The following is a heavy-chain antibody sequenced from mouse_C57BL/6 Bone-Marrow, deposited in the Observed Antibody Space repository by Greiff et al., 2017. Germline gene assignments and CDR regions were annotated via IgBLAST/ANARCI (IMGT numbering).Heavy chain of an antibody. D-gene: IGHD1-1*01. CDR3: ARSPYYYGSCYYAMDY. V-gene: IGHV1-81*01. CDR1: GYTFTSYG. J-gene: IGHJ4*01. Sequence: VQLQQSGAELARPGASVKLSCKASGYTFTSYGISWVKQRTGQGLEWIGEIYPRSGNTYYNEKFKGKATLTADKSSSTAYMELRSLTSEDSAVYFCARSPYYYGSCYYAMDYWGQGTSVTVSS. CDR2: IYPRSGNT.